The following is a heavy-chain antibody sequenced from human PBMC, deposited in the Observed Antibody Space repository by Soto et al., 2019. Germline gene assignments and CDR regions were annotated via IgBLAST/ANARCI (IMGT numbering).Heavy chain of an antibody. CDR3: ARAPAEYYDERGKGTRYFDY. V-gene: IGHV4-59*02. CDR1: GGSVSGYY. D-gene: IGHD4-17*01. Sequence: QVQLRESGPGLVKPSEALSLTRTVSGGSVSGYYWSWIRQPPGKGLEWIGYVHHSGGTNYNPSMQSRVTMSIDTSNNRFSLRLNSVTATDTAMYYCARAPAEYYDERGKGTRYFDYWGQGTLVTVSS. CDR2: VHHSGGT. J-gene: IGHJ4*02.